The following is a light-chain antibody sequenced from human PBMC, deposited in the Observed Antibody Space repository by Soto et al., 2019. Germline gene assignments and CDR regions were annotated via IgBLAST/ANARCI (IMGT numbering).Light chain of an antibody. Sequence: EIVMTQPPATLSVSPGERATLSCRASQSVSSNLAWYQQKPGQAPRLLICGASTRATGIPDRFSGSGSGTDFTLTISRLEPEDFAVYYCQQYGSSPGTFGQGTKVDIK. CDR1: QSVSSN. V-gene: IGKV3-20*01. CDR3: QQYGSSPGT. J-gene: IGKJ1*01. CDR2: GAS.